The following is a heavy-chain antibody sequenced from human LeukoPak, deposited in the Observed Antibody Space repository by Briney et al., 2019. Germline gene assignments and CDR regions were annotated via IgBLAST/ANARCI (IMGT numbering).Heavy chain of an antibody. D-gene: IGHD1-26*01. J-gene: IGHJ6*02. CDR3: ARGRSNYYGMDV. CDR1: DGSINSYY. V-gene: IGHV4-59*01. CDR2: IYYNGNT. Sequence: PSETLSLTCSVSDGSINSYYWNWIRRPPGKGLEWIGYIYYNGNTNYSPSLKSQVTMSVDTSKNLFSLKVSSVTAADTAVYYCARGRSNYYGMDVWGQGTTVTVSS.